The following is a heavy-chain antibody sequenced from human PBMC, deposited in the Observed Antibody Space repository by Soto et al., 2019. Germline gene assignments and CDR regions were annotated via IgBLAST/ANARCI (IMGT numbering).Heavy chain of an antibody. CDR3: AKVSSRAYSPFDY. CDR1: GFTFSSYG. V-gene: IGHV3-30*18. D-gene: IGHD6-13*01. J-gene: IGHJ4*01. CDR2: ISYDGSNK. Sequence: GGSLRLSCAASGFTFSSYGMHWVRQAPGKGLEWVAVISYDGSNKYYADSVKGRFTISRDNSKNTLYLQMNSLRAEDTAVYYCAKVSSRAYSPFDYRGQSTLVTVSS.